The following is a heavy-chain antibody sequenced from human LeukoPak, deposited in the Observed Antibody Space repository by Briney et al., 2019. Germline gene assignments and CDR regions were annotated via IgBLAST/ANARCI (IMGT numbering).Heavy chain of an antibody. J-gene: IGHJ4*02. CDR1: GGSISGCY. D-gene: IGHD6-13*01. V-gene: IGHV4-4*07. CDR2: IYTSGST. Sequence: SETLSLTCTVSGGSISGCYWSWIRQPAGKGLEWTGRIYTSGSTNYNPSLKSRVTMSVDTSKNQFSLKLSSVTAADTAVYYCARDQEKSGSWAFDYWGQGTLATVSS. CDR3: ARDQEKSGSWAFDY.